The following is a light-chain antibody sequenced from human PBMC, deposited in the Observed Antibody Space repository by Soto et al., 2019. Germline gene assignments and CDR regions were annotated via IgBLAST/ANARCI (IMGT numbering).Light chain of an antibody. CDR1: QSAGKF. CDR3: QHYNSYSEA. V-gene: IGKV3D-15*01. J-gene: IGKJ1*01. CDR2: GAS. Sequence: EILLTQSPATLSVSPGETASLSCMASQSAGKFLAWYQQKPGQAPRLLIYGASSRATGIPDRFSGSGSGTDFTLTISSLKNDDFATYYCQHYNSYSEAFGQGTKVDIK.